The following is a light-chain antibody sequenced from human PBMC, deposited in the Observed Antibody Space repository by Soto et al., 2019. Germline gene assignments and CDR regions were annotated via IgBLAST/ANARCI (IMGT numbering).Light chain of an antibody. V-gene: IGKV3-20*01. CDR1: QSVSSSL. CDR3: QLYGDSLFT. Sequence: EIVLTQSPGTLAVSPRERASLSCRASQSVSSSLLAWYQQKPGQAPRVLIYGATSRATGIPDRFSGSVSGTDFTLTISRLEPEDFAVYYCQLYGDSLFTFGPGTKVD. CDR2: GAT. J-gene: IGKJ3*01.